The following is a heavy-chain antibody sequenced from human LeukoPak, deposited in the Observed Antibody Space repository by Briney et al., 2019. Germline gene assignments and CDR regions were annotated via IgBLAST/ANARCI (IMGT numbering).Heavy chain of an antibody. J-gene: IGHJ3*02. CDR3: ARLKDDSSGYDAFDI. CDR1: GFSFTGDW. D-gene: IGHD3-22*01. V-gene: IGHV5-51*01. Sequence: GESLKISCRGSGFSFTGDWIGLVRHIPEKGLGRMGIIYPRDSATKYNPSFQSQAITAADKSISTAFLQSSRLKASDPAIYYCARLKDDSSGYDAFDIWGQGTMPTVSS. CDR2: IYPRDSAT.